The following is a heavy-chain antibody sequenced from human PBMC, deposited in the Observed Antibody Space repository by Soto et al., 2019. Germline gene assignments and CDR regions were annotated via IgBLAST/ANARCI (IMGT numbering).Heavy chain of an antibody. D-gene: IGHD3-16*02. J-gene: IGHJ6*02. Sequence: GGSLRLSCAASGFTFSSYGMHWVRQAPGKGLEWVAVISYDGSNKYYADSVKGRFTISRDNSKNRLYLQMNSLRAEDTAVYYCAKALDALLRLGELSDYYYYGMDVWSQGTTVTVSS. CDR2: ISYDGSNK. CDR1: GFTFSSYG. V-gene: IGHV3-30*18. CDR3: AKALDALLRLGELSDYYYYGMDV.